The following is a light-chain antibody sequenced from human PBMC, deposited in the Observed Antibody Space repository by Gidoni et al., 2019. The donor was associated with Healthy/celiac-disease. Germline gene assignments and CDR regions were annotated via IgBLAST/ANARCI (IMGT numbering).Light chain of an antibody. CDR3: QVWDSSSDQGV. CDR1: NIGSKS. V-gene: IGLV3-21*04. J-gene: IGLJ1*01. CDR2: YDS. Sequence: SYVLTQPPSVSVAPGKTARITCGGNNIGSKSVHWYQQKPGQAPVLVIYYDSDRPSGIPERFSGSNSGNTATLTISRVEAGDEADYYCQVWDSSSDQGVFGTGTKVPVL.